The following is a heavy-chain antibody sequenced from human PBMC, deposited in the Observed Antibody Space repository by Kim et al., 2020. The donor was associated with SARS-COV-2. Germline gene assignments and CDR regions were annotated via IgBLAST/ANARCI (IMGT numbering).Heavy chain of an antibody. Sequence: TNYNPSLKSRVTISVDTSKNQFSLKLSSVTAADTAVYYCARVTAAADTDYWGQGTLVTVSS. D-gene: IGHD6-13*01. J-gene: IGHJ4*02. V-gene: IGHV4-34*01. CDR3: ARVTAAADTDY. CDR2: T.